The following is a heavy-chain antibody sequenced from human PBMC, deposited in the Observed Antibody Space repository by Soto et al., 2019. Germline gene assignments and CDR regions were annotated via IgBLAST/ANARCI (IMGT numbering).Heavy chain of an antibody. D-gene: IGHD6-19*01. CDR3: ARGGYSSGWYGIDY. Sequence: SVKVSCKASGGTFSSYAISWVRQAPGQGLEWMGGIIPIFGTANYAQKFQGRVTITADESTSTAYMELGSLRSEDTAVYYCARGGYSSGWYGIDYWGQGTMVTVYS. V-gene: IGHV1-69*13. CDR2: IIPIFGTA. CDR1: GGTFSSYA. J-gene: IGHJ4*02.